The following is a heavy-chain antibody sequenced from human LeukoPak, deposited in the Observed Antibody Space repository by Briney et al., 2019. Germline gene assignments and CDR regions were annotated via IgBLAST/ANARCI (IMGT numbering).Heavy chain of an antibody. CDR2: IYHSGST. Sequence: PSETLSLTCAVSGYSISSGYYCGWIRQPPGKGLEWIGSIYHSGSTYYNPSLKSRVTISVDTSKNQFSLKLSSVTAADTAVYYCARQGYSSGWSFDYWGQGTLVTVSS. CDR3: ARQGYSSGWSFDY. J-gene: IGHJ4*02. V-gene: IGHV4-38-2*01. CDR1: GYSISSGYY. D-gene: IGHD6-19*01.